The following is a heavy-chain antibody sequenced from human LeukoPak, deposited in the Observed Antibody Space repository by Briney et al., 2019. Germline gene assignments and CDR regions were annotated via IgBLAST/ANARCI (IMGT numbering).Heavy chain of an antibody. D-gene: IGHD5-24*01. V-gene: IGHV3-11*04. J-gene: IGHJ5*02. CDR3: ARDVGRGFGL. CDR1: GFTFRDYF. CDR2: IDSSGSAI. Sequence: GGSLRLSCAASGFTFRDYFMSWIRQAPGKGLEWVSHIDSSGSAIYYADPVKGRFTISRENAKNSLYLQLNSLRAEDTAIYYCARDVGRGFGLWGRGTLVTVSS.